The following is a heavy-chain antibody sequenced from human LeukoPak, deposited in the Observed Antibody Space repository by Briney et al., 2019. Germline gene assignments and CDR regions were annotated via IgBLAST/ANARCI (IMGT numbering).Heavy chain of an antibody. Sequence: GESLKIYCRDSGHNLRTHYINWLLQMPGKGLEWLGRIDPSDSYSDYSPSFQGHVTMTADKSTNTAYLHWTRLNPSDTAIYYCARRPAGVLADTDFLESWGQGTLVTVSS. CDR2: IDPSDSYS. J-gene: IGHJ4*02. D-gene: IGHD3-16*01. CDR1: GHNLRTHY. V-gene: IGHV5-10-1*01. CDR3: ARRPAGVLADTDFLES.